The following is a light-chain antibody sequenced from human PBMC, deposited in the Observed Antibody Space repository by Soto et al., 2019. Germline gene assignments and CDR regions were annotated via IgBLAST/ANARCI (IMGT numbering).Light chain of an antibody. J-gene: IGLJ1*01. Sequence: QSALTQPASVSGSPGQSITISCTGTSSDVGGYNYVSWYQQHPDKAPKLMIYDVSNRPSGVSNRFSGSKSGNTASLTISGLQAEDEADYYCSSYAGNNNYVFGTGTKLTVL. CDR2: DVS. CDR1: SSDVGGYNY. CDR3: SSYAGNNNYV. V-gene: IGLV2-14*01.